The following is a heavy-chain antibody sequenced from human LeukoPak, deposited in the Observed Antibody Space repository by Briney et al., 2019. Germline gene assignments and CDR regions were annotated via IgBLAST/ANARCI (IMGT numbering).Heavy chain of an antibody. Sequence: GSVKVSCKASGYTFTGYYMHWVRQAPGQGLEWMGWINPKSGGTNYAQKFQGRVTMTRDTSISTAYMELSRLRSDDTAVYYCARTMPLVGATNDDAFDIWGQGTMVTVSS. J-gene: IGHJ3*02. D-gene: IGHD1-26*01. CDR2: INPKSGGT. CDR1: GYTFTGYY. CDR3: ARTMPLVGATNDDAFDI. V-gene: IGHV1-2*02.